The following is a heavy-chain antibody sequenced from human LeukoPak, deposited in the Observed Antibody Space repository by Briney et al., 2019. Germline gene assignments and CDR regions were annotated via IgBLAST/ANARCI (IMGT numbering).Heavy chain of an antibody. Sequence: PSETLSLTCAVYGGSFSGYYWSWIRQPPGKGLEWIGEINHSGSTNYNPSLKSRVTISVDTSKNQFSLKLSSVTAADTAVYYCARRGGRYGSGSYYPKYYYYYMDVWGKGTTVTISS. V-gene: IGHV4-34*01. CDR2: INHSGST. D-gene: IGHD3-10*01. CDR1: GGSFSGYY. J-gene: IGHJ6*03. CDR3: ARRGGRYGSGSYYPKYYYYYMDV.